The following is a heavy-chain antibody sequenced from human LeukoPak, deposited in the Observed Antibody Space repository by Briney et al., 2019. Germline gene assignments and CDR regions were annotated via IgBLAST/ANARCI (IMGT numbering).Heavy chain of an antibody. Sequence: SETLSLTCNVSGGPISTTNYYWGWIRQPPGKGLEWLGNIHYSGSTYYNPSLQSRVTLSVDTSKSQFSLKLTSVTATDTAVYYCARTYPDCDYWGQGTLVTVSS. J-gene: IGHJ4*02. D-gene: IGHD2-21*02. V-gene: IGHV4-39*01. CDR2: IHYSGST. CDR1: GGPISTTNYY. CDR3: ARTYPDCDY.